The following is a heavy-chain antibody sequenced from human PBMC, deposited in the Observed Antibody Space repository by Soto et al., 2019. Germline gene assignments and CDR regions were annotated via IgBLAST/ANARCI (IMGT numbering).Heavy chain of an antibody. D-gene: IGHD3-22*01. V-gene: IGHV3-11*01. Sequence: PGGSLRLSCAASGFIFIDYYMTWIRQAPGKGLEWISYISTGGSTTSYTDSVKGRFTISRDNAKNALYLQMNSLRAEDTAVYYCARQRGYYDSSGLDHWGQGTLVTVSS. CDR3: ARQRGYYDSSGLDH. J-gene: IGHJ4*02. CDR1: GFIFIDYY. CDR2: ISTGGSTT.